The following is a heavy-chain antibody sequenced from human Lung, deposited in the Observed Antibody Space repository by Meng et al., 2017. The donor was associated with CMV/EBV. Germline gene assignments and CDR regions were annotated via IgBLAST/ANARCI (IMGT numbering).Heavy chain of an antibody. J-gene: IGHJ4*02. CDR1: GYNFTNYG. D-gene: IGHD1-26*01. CDR3: ARVEVGITSGDY. CDR2: INAYNGDT. Sequence: QAQLVQSGGEEKNPGASVKVSCKASGYNFTNYGITWVRQAPGQGLEWMGWINAYNGDTNYAQTLQGRVTMTTDTSTSTAYMELRSLRSDDTAVYYCARVEVGITSGDYWGQGTLVTVSS. V-gene: IGHV1-18*01.